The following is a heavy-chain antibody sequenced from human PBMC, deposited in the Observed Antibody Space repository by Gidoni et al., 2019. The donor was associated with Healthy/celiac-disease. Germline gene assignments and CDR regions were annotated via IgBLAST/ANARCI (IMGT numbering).Heavy chain of an antibody. V-gene: IGHV4-61*02. CDR3: AREVEYYDFWYVDY. D-gene: IGHD3-3*01. Sequence: QVQLQESGPGLVKPSPTLSLTCTVSGGSISSGSYYWSRIRQPAGKGLEWIGRIYTSGSTNYNPSLKSRGTMSVDTSKNQFSLKLSSVTAADTAVDYCAREVEYYDFWYVDYWGQGTLVTVSS. CDR1: GGSISSGSYY. J-gene: IGHJ4*02. CDR2: IYTSGST.